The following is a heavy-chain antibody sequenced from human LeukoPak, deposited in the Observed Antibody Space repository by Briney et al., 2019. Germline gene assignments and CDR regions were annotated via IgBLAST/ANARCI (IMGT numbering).Heavy chain of an antibody. Sequence: RGSLRLSCAASGFTFSSYSMNWVRQAPGKGLEWVSSISSSSSYIYYADSVKGRFTISRDNAKNSLYLQMNSLRAEDTAVYYCARATSVITFGGVIVMRWFDPWGQGTLVTVSS. CDR3: ARATSVITFGGVIVMRWFDP. J-gene: IGHJ5*02. D-gene: IGHD3-16*02. CDR2: ISSSSSYI. V-gene: IGHV3-21*01. CDR1: GFTFSSYS.